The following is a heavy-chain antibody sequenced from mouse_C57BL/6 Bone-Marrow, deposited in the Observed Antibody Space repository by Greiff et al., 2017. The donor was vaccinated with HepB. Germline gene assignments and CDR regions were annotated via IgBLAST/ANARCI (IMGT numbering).Heavy chain of an antibody. J-gene: IGHJ3*01. CDR1: GYTFTSYT. V-gene: IGHV1-4*01. Sequence: QVQLKQSGAELARPGASVKMSCKASGYTFTSYTMHWVKQRPGQGLEWIGYINPSSGYTKYNQKFKAKATLTADKSSSTAYMQLSSLTSQDSAVYYCARDGGPWFAYWGQETLVTVSA. CDR2: INPSSGYT. D-gene: IGHD2-3*01. CDR3: ARDGGPWFAY.